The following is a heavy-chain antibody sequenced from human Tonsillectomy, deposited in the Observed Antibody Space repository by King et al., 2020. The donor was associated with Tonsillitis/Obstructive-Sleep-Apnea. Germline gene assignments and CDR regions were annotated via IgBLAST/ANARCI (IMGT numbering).Heavy chain of an antibody. J-gene: IGHJ6*03. CDR2: ISSISSTI. D-gene: IGHD4-11*01. CDR1: GFTFSSYS. CDR3: ARDTVFYSNPDYYYYYMDV. Sequence: QLVQSGGGLVQPGGSLRLSCAASGFTFSSYSMNWVRQAPGKGLEWVSYISSISSTIYYADSVKGRFTISRDNAKNSLYLQMNSLRDEDTAVYYCARDTVFYSNPDYYYYYMDVWGKGTTVTVSS. V-gene: IGHV3-48*02.